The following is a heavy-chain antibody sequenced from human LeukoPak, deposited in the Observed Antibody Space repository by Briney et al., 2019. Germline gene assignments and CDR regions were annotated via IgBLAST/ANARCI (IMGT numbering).Heavy chain of an antibody. J-gene: IGHJ6*02. CDR3: ARGRPRAYYYYGMDV. CDR1: GGSISSYY. Sequence: SETLSLTCTVSGGSISSYYWSWIRQPPGKGLEWIGCIYYSGSTNYNPSLKSRVTISVDTSKNQFSLKLSSVTAADTAVYYCARGRPRAYYYYGMDVWGQGTTVTVSS. V-gene: IGHV4-59*01. CDR2: IYYSGST.